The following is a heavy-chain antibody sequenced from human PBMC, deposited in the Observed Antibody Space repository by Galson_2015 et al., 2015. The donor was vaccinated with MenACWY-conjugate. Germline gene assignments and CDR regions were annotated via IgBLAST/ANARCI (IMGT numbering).Heavy chain of an antibody. J-gene: IGHJ6*02. CDR2: INPSSGTT. V-gene: IGHV1-46*02. CDR1: GYTFNSQY. Sequence: SVKVSCKAFGYTFNSQYVRWVRQAPGQGLEWMGTINPSSGTTWFAQRFKGKVTMARETSTNTVYMELSSLTSEDTAVYYCARAASTRSGKYALDVWGQGTTVTVSS. CDR3: ARAASTRSGKYALDV. D-gene: IGHD1-26*01.